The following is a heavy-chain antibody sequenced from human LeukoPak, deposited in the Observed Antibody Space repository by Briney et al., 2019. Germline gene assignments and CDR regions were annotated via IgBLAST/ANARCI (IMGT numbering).Heavy chain of an antibody. CDR3: ARHPRPAIHWYFDL. V-gene: IGHV4-4*09. Sequence: PSETLSLTCTVSGDSISNYYWSWVRQLPGKGLEWIGYIYPSGSTNYSPSLKSRVTISPDTSKNQFSLNLNSVTAADTAVYYCARHPRPAIHWYFDLWGRGTLVTVSS. CDR1: GDSISNYY. CDR2: IYPSGST. D-gene: IGHD3-3*01. J-gene: IGHJ2*01.